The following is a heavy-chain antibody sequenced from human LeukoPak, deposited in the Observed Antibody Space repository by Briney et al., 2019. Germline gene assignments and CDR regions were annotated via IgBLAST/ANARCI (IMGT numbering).Heavy chain of an antibody. CDR2: ISGSGGST. CDR3: ARARLGYYFLDY. Sequence: GGTLRLSCAASGFTFSSYGMSWVRQAPGKGLEWVSAISGSGGSTYYADSVKGRFTISRDNSKNTLYLQMNSLRAEDTAVYYCARARLGYYFLDYWGQGTLVTVSS. D-gene: IGHD3-22*01. V-gene: IGHV3-23*01. CDR1: GFTFSSYG. J-gene: IGHJ4*02.